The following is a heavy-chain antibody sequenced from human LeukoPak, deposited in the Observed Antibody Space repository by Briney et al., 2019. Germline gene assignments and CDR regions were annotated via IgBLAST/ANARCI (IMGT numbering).Heavy chain of an antibody. CDR2: ISGSGTTT. Sequence: PGGSLRLSCVASGFTFSNYSISWVRQAPGKGLEWVSTISGSGTTTYYADSVEGRFTISNDRFKTTVYLQMDSLRAEDTAVYHCSRSPQEIPRAPLDYWGQGTLVTVSS. CDR1: GFTFSNYS. D-gene: IGHD2-21*01. V-gene: IGHV3-23*01. CDR3: SRSPQEIPRAPLDY. J-gene: IGHJ4*01.